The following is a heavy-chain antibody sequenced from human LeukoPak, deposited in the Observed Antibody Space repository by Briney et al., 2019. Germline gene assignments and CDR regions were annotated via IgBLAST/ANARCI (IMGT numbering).Heavy chain of an antibody. D-gene: IGHD3-22*01. CDR3: ARRGYYYDSSGYYRDY. CDR2: ISSSSSYI. CDR1: GFTFSSYS. V-gene: IGHV3-21*01. Sequence: GGSLRLSCAASGFTFSSYSMNWVRQAPGKGLEWVSSISSSSSYIYYADSVKGRFTISRDNAKNSLYLQMNSLRAEDTAVYYCARRGYYYDSSGYYRDYWGQGTLVTVSS. J-gene: IGHJ4*02.